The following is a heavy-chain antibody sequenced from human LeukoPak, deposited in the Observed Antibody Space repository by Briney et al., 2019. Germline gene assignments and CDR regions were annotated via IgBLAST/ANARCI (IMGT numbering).Heavy chain of an antibody. D-gene: IGHD2-2*01. Sequence: HPGGSLRLSCAASGXTFSSYAMSWVRQAPGKGLEWVSAISGSGGSTYYADSVKGRFTISRDNAKNSLYLQMNSLRAEDTAVYYCARAQGYCSSTSCYVWGYYYYGMDVWGQGTTVTVSS. CDR3: ARAQGYCSSTSCYVWGYYYYGMDV. CDR1: GXTFSSYA. J-gene: IGHJ6*02. V-gene: IGHV3-23*01. CDR2: ISGSGGST.